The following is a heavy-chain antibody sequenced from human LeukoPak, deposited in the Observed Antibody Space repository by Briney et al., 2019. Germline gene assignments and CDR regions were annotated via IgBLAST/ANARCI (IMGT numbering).Heavy chain of an antibody. CDR2: IIPILGIA. D-gene: IGHD2/OR15-2a*01. V-gene: IGHV1-69*04. CDR3: AWGNRVDFDY. J-gene: IGHJ4*02. CDR1: GGTFSSYA. Sequence: SVKASCKASGGTFSSYAISWVRQAPGQGLEWTGRIIPILGIANYAQKFQGRVTITADKSTSTAYMELSSLRSEDTAVYYCAWGNRVDFDYWGQGTLVTVSS.